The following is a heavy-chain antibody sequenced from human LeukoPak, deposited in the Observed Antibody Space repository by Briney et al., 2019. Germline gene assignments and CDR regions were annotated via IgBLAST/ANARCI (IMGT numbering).Heavy chain of an antibody. D-gene: IGHD3-9*01. CDR2: INPNSGGT. V-gene: IGHV1-2*02. J-gene: IGHJ4*02. CDR1: GYTFTGYY. CDR3: ARDHYDILTGYSHFDY. Sequence: ASVKVSCKASGYTFTGYYMHWVRQAPGQGLEWMGWINPNSGGTNYAQKFQGRVTMTRDTSISTAYMELNRLRSDDTAVYYCARDHYDILTGYSHFDYWGQGTLVTVSS.